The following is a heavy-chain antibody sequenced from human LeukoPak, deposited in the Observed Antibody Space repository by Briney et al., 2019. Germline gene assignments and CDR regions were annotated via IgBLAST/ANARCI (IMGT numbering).Heavy chain of an antibody. D-gene: IGHD6-13*01. Sequence: GGSLRLSCAASGFTFSSYSMNWVRQAPGKGPEWVSSISSSSSYIYYADSVKGRFTISRDNAKNSLYLQMNSLRAEDTAVYYCARDHIAAAGLFDYWGQGTLVTVSS. CDR3: ARDHIAAAGLFDY. V-gene: IGHV3-21*01. J-gene: IGHJ4*02. CDR2: ISSSSSYI. CDR1: GFTFSSYS.